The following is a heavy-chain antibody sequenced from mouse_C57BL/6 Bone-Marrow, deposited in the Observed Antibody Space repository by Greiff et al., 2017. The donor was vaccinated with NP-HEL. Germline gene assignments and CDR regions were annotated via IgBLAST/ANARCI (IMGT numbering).Heavy chain of an antibody. CDR1: GFSLTSYG. V-gene: IGHV2-6-1*01. CDR2: IWSDGST. CDR3: ARHEGVWPYGKVAWFAY. D-gene: IGHD2-10*02. J-gene: IGHJ3*01. Sequence: QVQLKESGPGLVAPSQSLSITCTVSGFSLTSYGVHWVRQPPGKGLEWLVVIWSDGSTTYNSALKSRLSISKDNSKSQVFLKMNSLQTDDTAMYYCARHEGVWPYGKVAWFAYWGQGTLVTVSA.